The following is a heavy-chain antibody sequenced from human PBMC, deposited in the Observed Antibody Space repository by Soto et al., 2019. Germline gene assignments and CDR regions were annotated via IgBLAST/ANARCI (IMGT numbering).Heavy chain of an antibody. V-gene: IGHV1-8*01. Sequence: ASVKVSCKASGYTFTSYDIHWVRQATGQGLEWMGWMNPNSGNTGFAQKFQGRVTMTRNTSIGTAYMELSSLRSEDTAVYYCARTTITGTSPPRGFFDLWGRGTLVTVSS. CDR3: ARTTITGTSPPRGFFDL. CDR2: MNPNSGNT. D-gene: IGHD1-7*01. J-gene: IGHJ2*01. CDR1: GYTFTSYD.